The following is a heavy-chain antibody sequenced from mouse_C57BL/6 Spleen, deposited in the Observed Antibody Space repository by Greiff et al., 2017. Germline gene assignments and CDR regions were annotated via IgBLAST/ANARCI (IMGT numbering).Heavy chain of an antibody. D-gene: IGHD1-1*01. CDR1: GYTFTSYW. CDR3: ARRIFIYSLGSSYYIDY. Sequence: QVQLQQPGAELVMPGASVKLSCKASGYTFTSYWMHWVKQRPGQGLEWIGMIHPTSGSTNYNQKFKGKATLTVDKSSSTAYMQLSSLTSEDSAVYYCARRIFIYSLGSSYYIDYWGQGTTLTVSS. CDR2: IHPTSGST. J-gene: IGHJ2*01. V-gene: IGHV1-64*01.